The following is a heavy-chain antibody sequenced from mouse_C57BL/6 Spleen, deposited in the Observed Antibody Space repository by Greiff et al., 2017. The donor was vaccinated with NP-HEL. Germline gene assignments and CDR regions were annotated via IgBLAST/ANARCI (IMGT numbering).Heavy chain of an antibody. CDR3: ARDYYGVWYFDV. D-gene: IGHD1-1*01. V-gene: IGHV1-82*01. CDR2: IYPGDGDT. J-gene: IGHJ1*03. Sequence: QVQLQQSGPELVKPGASVKISCKASGYAFSSSWMNWVKQRPGKGLEWIGRIYPGDGDTNYNGKFKGKATLTADKSSSTAYMQLSSLTSEDSAVYFCARDYYGVWYFDVWGTGTTVTVSS. CDR1: GYAFSSSW.